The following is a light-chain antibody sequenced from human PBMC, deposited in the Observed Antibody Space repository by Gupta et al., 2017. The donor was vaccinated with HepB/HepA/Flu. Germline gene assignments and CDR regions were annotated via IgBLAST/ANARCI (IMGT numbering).Light chain of an antibody. CDR1: SRDVGGDNY. Sequence: QSALTQPRSVSGSPGQSVTISCTGTSRDVGGDNYVSWYQQHPGKARKLMIYDVSKRPAGVPDRFSGSKSGNTASLTISGRQAEEEADYYCCSDAGSYTWVFGTGTKFTVL. CDR2: DVS. J-gene: IGLJ1*01. V-gene: IGLV2-11*01. CDR3: CSDAGSYTWV.